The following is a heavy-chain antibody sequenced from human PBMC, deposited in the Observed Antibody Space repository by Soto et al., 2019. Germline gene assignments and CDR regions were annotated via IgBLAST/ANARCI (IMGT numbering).Heavy chain of an antibody. V-gene: IGHV3-7*03. CDR1: GFTFISSF. D-gene: IGHD6-19*01. CDR2: INQDGGVT. J-gene: IGHJ4*02. CDR3: ARYYRGSGRYFFDY. Sequence: GGSLRLSCVASGFTFISSFMGWIRQAPGKGLEWVANINQDGGVTYYVDSVEGRFTISRDNTKDSLYLQMNSLRGEDTAIYYCARYYRGSGRYFFDYWGQGTPVTVSS.